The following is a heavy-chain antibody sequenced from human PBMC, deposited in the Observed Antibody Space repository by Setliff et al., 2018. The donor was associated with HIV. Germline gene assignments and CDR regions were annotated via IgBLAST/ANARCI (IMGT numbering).Heavy chain of an antibody. Sequence: PGGSLRLSCAASGFTVSTYYMSWVRQAPGKGLEWVSTIYSGGSISTYNADSVKGRFTISRDNSNNTLYLQMNSLRAEDTAVYYCAKSGYCGSSTCRNYFYYMDVWGKGTTVTVSS. CDR2: IYSGGSIST. CDR1: GFTVSTYY. J-gene: IGHJ6*03. D-gene: IGHD2-2*01. V-gene: IGHV3-23*01. CDR3: AKSGYCGSSTCRNYFYYMDV.